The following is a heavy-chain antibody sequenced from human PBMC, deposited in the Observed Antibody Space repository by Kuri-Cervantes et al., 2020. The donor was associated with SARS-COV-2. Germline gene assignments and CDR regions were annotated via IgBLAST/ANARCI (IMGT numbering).Heavy chain of an antibody. CDR2: VNTDGTAR. CDR3: ARDLTWNSADY. D-gene: IGHD3-9*01. V-gene: IGHV3-74*01. Sequence: GESLRLSCVASGFTFSSFWMHWIRQVPGKGPVWLAHVNTDGTARNYADSVKGRFSVSRDNAKNMLYLHLYNLRSEDTAVYYCARDLTWNSADYWGQGTLVTVSS. J-gene: IGHJ4*02. CDR1: GFTFSSFW.